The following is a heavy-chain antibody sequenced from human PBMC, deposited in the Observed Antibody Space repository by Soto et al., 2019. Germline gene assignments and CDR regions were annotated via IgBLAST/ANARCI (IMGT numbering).Heavy chain of an antibody. CDR1: GFTFSSYS. D-gene: IGHD3-22*01. CDR2: TSSTSDYI. Sequence: GGSLRLSCAASGFTFSSYSMNWVRQAPGKGLEWVSSTSSTSDYIYYTDSVKGRFTISRDNAKNSLYLQMNSLRAEDSAVYYCARVYYYDSSGFLIWGQGTLVTVSS. CDR3: ARVYYYDSSGFLI. V-gene: IGHV3-21*01. J-gene: IGHJ4*02.